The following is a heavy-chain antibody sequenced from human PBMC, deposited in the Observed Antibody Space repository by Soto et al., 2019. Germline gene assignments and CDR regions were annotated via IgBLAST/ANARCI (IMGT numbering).Heavy chain of an antibody. CDR1: GFTFSSYA. V-gene: IGHV3-30-3*01. D-gene: IGHD1-26*01. J-gene: IGHJ4*02. Sequence: RLSCAASGFTFSSYAMHWVRQAPGKGLEWVAVISYDGSNKYYADSVKGRFTISRDNSKNTLYLQMNSLRAEDTAVYYCARDRTYSHFDYWGQGTLVTVSS. CDR2: ISYDGSNK. CDR3: ARDRTYSHFDY.